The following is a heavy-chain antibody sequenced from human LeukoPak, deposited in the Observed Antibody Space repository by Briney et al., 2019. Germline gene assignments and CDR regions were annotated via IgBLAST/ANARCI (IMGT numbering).Heavy chain of an antibody. Sequence: QPGGSLRLSCAAYGFTVSSNAMSWVRQGPGKGLEWGSAISGSGGSKYYADSVKGRFTISRDNSKNTLYLHMNRLRAEDTAVYYCVRTMVRGVISYYFDYWGQGTLVTVSS. CDR1: GFTVSSNA. J-gene: IGHJ4*02. CDR3: VRTMVRGVISYYFDY. V-gene: IGHV3-23*01. D-gene: IGHD3-10*01. CDR2: ISGSGGSK.